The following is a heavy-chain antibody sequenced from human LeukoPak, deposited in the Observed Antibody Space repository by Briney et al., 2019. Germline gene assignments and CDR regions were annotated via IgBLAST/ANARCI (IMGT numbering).Heavy chain of an antibody. Sequence: ASVKVSCKVSGYTLTELSMHWVRQAPGKGLEWMGGFDPEDGETIYAQKFQGRVTMTEDTSTDTAYMELSSLRSEDTAVYYCARGPHGDYTFDYWGQGTLVTVSS. CDR1: GYTLTELS. D-gene: IGHD4-17*01. CDR3: ARGPHGDYTFDY. V-gene: IGHV1-24*01. J-gene: IGHJ4*02. CDR2: FDPEDGET.